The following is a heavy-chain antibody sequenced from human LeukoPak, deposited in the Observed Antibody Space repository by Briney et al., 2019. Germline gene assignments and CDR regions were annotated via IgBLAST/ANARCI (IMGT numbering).Heavy chain of an antibody. CDR2: IYYSGST. CDR1: GGSISSSSYY. J-gene: IGHJ4*02. V-gene: IGHV4-39*07. CDR3: ARDQGYYDIFPYYFDY. Sequence: PSETLSLTCTVSGGSISSSSYYWGWIRQPPGKGLEWIGSIYYSGSTYYNPSLKSRVTISVDTSKNQFSLKLSSVTAADTAVYYCARDQGYYDIFPYYFDYWGQGTLVTVSS. D-gene: IGHD3-9*01.